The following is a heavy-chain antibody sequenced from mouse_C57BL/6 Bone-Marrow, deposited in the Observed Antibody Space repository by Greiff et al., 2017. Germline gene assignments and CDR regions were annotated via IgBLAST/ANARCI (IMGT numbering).Heavy chain of an antibody. V-gene: IGHV5-15*01. Sequence: EVKLMESGGGLVQPGGSLKLSCAASGFTFCDYGMAWVRQAPRKGPEWVAFISNLAYSIYYADTVTGRFTISRENAKNTLYLEMSSLRSEDTAMYYCARHDGYYLDYWGQGTTLTVSS. CDR2: ISNLAYSI. CDR3: ARHDGYYLDY. J-gene: IGHJ2*01. D-gene: IGHD2-3*01. CDR1: GFTFCDYG.